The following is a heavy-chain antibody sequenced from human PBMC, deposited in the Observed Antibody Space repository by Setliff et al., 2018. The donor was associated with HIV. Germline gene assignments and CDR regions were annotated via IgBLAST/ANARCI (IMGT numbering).Heavy chain of an antibody. J-gene: IGHJ4*02. CDR2: MYYSGST. Sequence: PSETLSLTCTVSGGSININNYYWGWLRQPPGKGLEWIGSMYYSGSTNYNPSLKSRVTISVDTSKNQFSLKLSSVTATDTAVYYCARDSDYYDSSGRHIRLFDYWGQGTLVTVS. CDR1: GGSININNYY. V-gene: IGHV4-39*07. CDR3: ARDSDYYDSSGRHIRLFDY. D-gene: IGHD3-22*01.